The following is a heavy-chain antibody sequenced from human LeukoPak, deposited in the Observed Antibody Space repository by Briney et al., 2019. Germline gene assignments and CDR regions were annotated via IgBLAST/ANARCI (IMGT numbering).Heavy chain of an antibody. CDR1: GYTFTSYG. V-gene: IGHV1-18*01. J-gene: IGHJ4*02. D-gene: IGHD6-19*01. Sequence: ASVKVSCKASGYTFTSYGISWVRQAPGQGLEWMGWISAYNGNTNYTQKLQGGVTMTTDTSTSTAYMELRSLRSDDTAVYYCARAYSSGWHAVYYFDYWGQGTLVTVSS. CDR3: ARAYSSGWHAVYYFDY. CDR2: ISAYNGNT.